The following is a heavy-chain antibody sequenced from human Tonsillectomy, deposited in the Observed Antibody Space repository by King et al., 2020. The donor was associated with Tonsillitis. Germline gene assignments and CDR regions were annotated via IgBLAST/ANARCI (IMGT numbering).Heavy chain of an antibody. CDR3: ARGGFGGHDI. D-gene: IGHD5-12*01. CDR2: INHSGSS. CDR1: YGSFSGYW. J-gene: IGHJ3*02. Sequence: VQVQQWGAGLLKPSETLSLTCAVSYGSFSGYWWTWIRQPPGKGLEWIGEINHSGSSSYNPSLKSRVTIPVDTRKNQFYLKLSSVTAADTAVYYCARGGFGGHDIWGHGTMVIVSS. V-gene: IGHV4-34*01.